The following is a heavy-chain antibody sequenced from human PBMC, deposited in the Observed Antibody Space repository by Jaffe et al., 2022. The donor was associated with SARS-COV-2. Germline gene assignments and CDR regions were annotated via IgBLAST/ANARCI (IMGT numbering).Heavy chain of an antibody. CDR3: AGDDQFKWELPQVSHL. J-gene: IGHJ4*02. CDR2: ISASGDYI. Sequence: EVQLLQSGGGLVRPGGSLRLSCAASGFTLSNYPMAWVRQAPGKGLEWVSTISASGDYIKYVDSVKGRFTISRDNSKNTLFLQMNSLRAEDSAVYYCAGDDQFKWELPQVSHLWGQGTLVTVSS. V-gene: IGHV3-23*01. D-gene: IGHD1-26*01. CDR1: GFTLSNYP.